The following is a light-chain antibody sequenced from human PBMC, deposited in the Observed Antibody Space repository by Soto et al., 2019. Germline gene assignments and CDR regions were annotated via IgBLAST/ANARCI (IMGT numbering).Light chain of an antibody. Sequence: QSVLTQPPSVSGAPGQRVTISCTGSSSNFGAGYDVHWYQQLPGTAPKLLIYGNSNRPSGVPDRFSGSKSGTSASLAITGLQAEDEADYYCQSYDSSLSAWVFGGGTKLTVL. CDR1: SSNFGAGYD. J-gene: IGLJ3*02. V-gene: IGLV1-40*01. CDR2: GNS. CDR3: QSYDSSLSAWV.